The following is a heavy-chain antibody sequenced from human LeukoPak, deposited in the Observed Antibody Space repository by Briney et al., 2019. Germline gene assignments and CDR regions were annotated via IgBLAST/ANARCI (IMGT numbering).Heavy chain of an antibody. D-gene: IGHD1-14*01. V-gene: IGHV3-23*01. CDR3: ARDPAAGRFRD. J-gene: IGHJ4*02. Sequence: PGGSLRLSCVASGFTFSSYAMSWVRQPPGKGLEWVSSLGGTNGYTYYADSVKGRFSISRDNSQNTLSLQMNSLRAEDTAVYYCARDPAAGRFRDWGQGTLVTVSS. CDR2: LGGTNGYT. CDR1: GFTFSSYA.